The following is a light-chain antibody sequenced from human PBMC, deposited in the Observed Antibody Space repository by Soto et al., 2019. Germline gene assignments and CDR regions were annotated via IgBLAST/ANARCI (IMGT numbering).Light chain of an antibody. CDR3: QQYGSSPVYT. CDR2: GAS. J-gene: IGKJ2*01. CDR1: QSASSNY. V-gene: IGKV3-20*01. Sequence: EIVLTQSPGTLSLSPGERATLSCRASQSASSNYLAWYQQKPGQAPRLLIYGASTRATGIPDRFSGSGSGTDFGLSISRWEPEDFTVYFCQQYGSSPVYTFGRGTKLETK.